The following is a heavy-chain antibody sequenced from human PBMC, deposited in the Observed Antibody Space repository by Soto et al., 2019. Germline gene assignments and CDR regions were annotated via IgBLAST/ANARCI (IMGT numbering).Heavy chain of an antibody. CDR3: ESRTSGDYPYFDY. D-gene: IGHD4-17*01. CDR1: GFTVSRKY. CDR2: IYSGGST. J-gene: IGHJ4*02. Sequence: EVQLVESGGGLVQPGGSLRLSCAASGFTVSRKYMSWVRQAPGKGLEWVSFIYSGGSTYYADSVKGRFTISRDNYKNTLYLQMNSLSAEDTAVYYCESRTSGDYPYFDYWGQGTLVSVSS. V-gene: IGHV3-66*01.